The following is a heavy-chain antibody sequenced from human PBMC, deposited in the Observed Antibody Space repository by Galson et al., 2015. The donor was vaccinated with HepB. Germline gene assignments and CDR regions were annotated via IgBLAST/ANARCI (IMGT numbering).Heavy chain of an antibody. CDR3: AKDTAMLTGWFDP. Sequence: LRLSCAASGFTFSSYGMHWVRQAPGKGLEWVAVISYDGSNKYYADSVKGRFTISRDNSKNTLYLQMNSLRAEDTAVYYCAKDTAMLTGWFDPWGQGTLVTVSS. CDR1: GFTFSSYG. V-gene: IGHV3-30*18. D-gene: IGHD5-18*01. J-gene: IGHJ5*02. CDR2: ISYDGSNK.